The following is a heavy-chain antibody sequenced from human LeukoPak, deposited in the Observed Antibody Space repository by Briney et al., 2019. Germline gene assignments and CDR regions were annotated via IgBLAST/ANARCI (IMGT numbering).Heavy chain of an antibody. V-gene: IGHV3-30*04. CDR3: ARVARARIAAARDAFDI. Sequence: GGSLRLSCAASGFTFSSYAMHWVRQAPGKGLEWVAVISYDGSNKYYADSVKGRFTISRDNSKNTLYLQMNSLRAEDTAVYYCARVARARIAAARDAFDIWGQGTMVTVSS. CDR1: GFTFSSYA. CDR2: ISYDGSNK. J-gene: IGHJ3*02. D-gene: IGHD6-13*01.